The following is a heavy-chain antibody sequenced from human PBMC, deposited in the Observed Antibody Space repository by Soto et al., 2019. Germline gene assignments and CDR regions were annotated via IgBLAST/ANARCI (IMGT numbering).Heavy chain of an antibody. V-gene: IGHV1-18*01. CDR2: ISAYNGNT. CDR1: GYTFTSYG. CDR3: ARSNYYDSSGTDDAFDI. J-gene: IGHJ3*02. Sequence: ASVKVSCKASGYTFTSYGISWVRQAPGQGLEWMGWISAYNGNTNYAQKLQGRVTMTTDTSTSTAYMELRSLRSDDTAVYYCARSNYYDSSGTDDAFDIWGQGTMVTVS. D-gene: IGHD3-22*01.